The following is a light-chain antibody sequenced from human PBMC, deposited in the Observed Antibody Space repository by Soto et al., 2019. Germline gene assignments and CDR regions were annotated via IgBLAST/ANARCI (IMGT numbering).Light chain of an antibody. J-gene: IGLJ2*01. CDR3: AAWDDSLDGLL. CDR1: TSNIGSNT. V-gene: IGLV1-44*01. Sequence: QSVLTQPPSASGTPGQRVTISCSGDTSNIGSNTVNWYQHLPGTAPKLLISTNNQRPSGVPDRFSGSKSGSSASLAISGLQSEDEADYDCAAWDDSLDGLLFGGGTKLTVL. CDR2: TNN.